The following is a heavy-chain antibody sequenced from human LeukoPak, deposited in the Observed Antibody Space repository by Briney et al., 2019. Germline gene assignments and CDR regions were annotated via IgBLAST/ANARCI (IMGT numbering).Heavy chain of an antibody. J-gene: IGHJ3*02. D-gene: IGHD6-25*01. CDR3: ARELRRDHI. CDR1: GYTFTSYD. V-gene: IGHV1-8*01. CDR2: MNPNSGNG. Sequence: ASVKVSCKASGYTFTSYDIIWVRQATGQGLEWMGYMNPNSGNGGYAQKFQGRVTITTDTSISTAYMELSGLRSEDTAVYYCARELRRDHIWGQGTMVTVSS.